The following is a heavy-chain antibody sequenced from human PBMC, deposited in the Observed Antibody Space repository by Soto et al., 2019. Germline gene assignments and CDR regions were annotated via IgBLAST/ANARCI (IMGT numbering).Heavy chain of an antibody. V-gene: IGHV3-30-3*01. D-gene: IGHD2-15*01. Sequence: QVQVVESGGGVVQPGRSLRLSCAASGFTFSSYAMHWVRQAPGKGLEWVAVISDDGNNRYHPDSVQGRFTISRDNPRNTLYLQMITLRTDDTAVYYCARGPPMAEDCSGGSCYAWFNPWGQVTLVTVSS. CDR1: GFTFSSYA. CDR3: ARGPPMAEDCSGGSCYAWFNP. J-gene: IGHJ5*02. CDR2: ISDDGNNR.